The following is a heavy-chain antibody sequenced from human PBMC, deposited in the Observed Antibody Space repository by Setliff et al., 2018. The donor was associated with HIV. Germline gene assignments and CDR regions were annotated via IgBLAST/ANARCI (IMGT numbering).Heavy chain of an antibody. CDR3: ARGGDYNFWAGYWT. D-gene: IGHD3-3*01. CDR2: INHSGST. CDR1: GGSFTGYY. J-gene: IGHJ5*01. Sequence: SETLSLTCTVYGGSFTGYYWTWIRQPPGKGLEWIGEINHSGSTNYNPSLESRVTISVDTSKKHFSLRLTSVTAADTAVYFCARGGDYNFWAGYWTWGHGTLVTVSS. V-gene: IGHV4-34*01.